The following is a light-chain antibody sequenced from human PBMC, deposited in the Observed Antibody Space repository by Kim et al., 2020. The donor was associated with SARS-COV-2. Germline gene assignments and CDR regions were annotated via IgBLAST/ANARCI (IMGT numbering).Light chain of an antibody. V-gene: IGKV2-28*01. CDR1: QSLLHSNGYNY. CDR2: LGS. Sequence: EPASISCRSSQSLLHSNGYNYLDWYLQKPGQSPQLLIYLGSNRASGVPDRFSGSGSGTDFTLKISRVEAEDVAVYYCMQALQTPTFGQGTRLEIK. J-gene: IGKJ5*01. CDR3: MQALQTPT.